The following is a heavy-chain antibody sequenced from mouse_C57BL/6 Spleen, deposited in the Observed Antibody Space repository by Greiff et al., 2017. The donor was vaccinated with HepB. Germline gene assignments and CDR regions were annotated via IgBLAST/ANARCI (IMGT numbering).Heavy chain of an antibody. V-gene: IGHV1-26*01. CDR1: GYTFTDYY. J-gene: IGHJ2*01. CDR3: ARYPNYYGSSYYFDY. CDR2: INPNNGGT. D-gene: IGHD1-1*01. Sequence: EVQLQQSGPELVKPGASVKISCKASGYTFTDYYMNWVKQSHGKSLEWIGDINPNNGGTSYNQKCKGKATLTVDKSASTAYMELRSLTSEDSAVYYCARYPNYYGSSYYFDYWGQGTTLTVSS.